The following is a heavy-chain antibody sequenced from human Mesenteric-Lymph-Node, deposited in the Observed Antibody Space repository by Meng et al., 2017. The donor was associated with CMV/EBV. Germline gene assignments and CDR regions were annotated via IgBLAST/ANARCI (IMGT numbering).Heavy chain of an antibody. CDR1: GGSFSGYY. J-gene: IGHJ6*02. D-gene: IGHD3-16*02. CDR2: INHSGST. Sequence: SETLSLTCAVYGGSFSGYYWSWIRQPPGKGLEWIGEINHSGSTNYNSSLKSRVTMSVDTSKNQFSLRLSSVTAADTAVYYCARGLGGYRGVFTYYYGMDVWGQGTTVTVSS. V-gene: IGHV4-34*01. CDR3: ARGLGGYRGVFTYYYGMDV.